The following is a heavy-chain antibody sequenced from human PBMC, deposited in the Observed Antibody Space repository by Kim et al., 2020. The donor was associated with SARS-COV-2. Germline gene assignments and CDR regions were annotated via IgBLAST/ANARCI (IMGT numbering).Heavy chain of an antibody. D-gene: IGHD4-17*01. CDR3: ARAHNYGDILDY. Sequence: DYAVSVKSRITINPDTSKNQFSLQLNSVTPEDTAVYYCARAHNYGDILDYWGQGTLVTVSS. J-gene: IGHJ4*02. V-gene: IGHV6-1*01.